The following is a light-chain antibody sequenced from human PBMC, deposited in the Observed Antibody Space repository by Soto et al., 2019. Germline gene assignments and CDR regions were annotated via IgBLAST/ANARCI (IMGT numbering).Light chain of an antibody. CDR3: QQANSFPIT. V-gene: IGKV3-20*01. CDR1: QSVGSTY. Sequence: EIVLTQSPGTLSLSPGERATLSCRASQSVGSTYLAWYQQKPGQAPRLLIHGVSSRATGIPARFSGSGSGTDFTLTISSLQPEDFATYYCQQANSFPITFGQGTRLE. CDR2: GVS. J-gene: IGKJ5*01.